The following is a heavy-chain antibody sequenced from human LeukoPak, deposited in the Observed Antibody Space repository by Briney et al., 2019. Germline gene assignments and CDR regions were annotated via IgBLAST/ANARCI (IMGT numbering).Heavy chain of an antibody. CDR1: GGTFSSYA. Sequence: SVKVSCKASGGTFSSYAISWVRQAPGQGLERMGRIIPILGIANYAQKFQGRVTITADKSTSTAYMELSSLRSEDTAVYYCAKRLIAVATPSYYYYGMDVWGQGTTVTVSS. V-gene: IGHV1-69*04. D-gene: IGHD6-19*01. CDR3: AKRLIAVATPSYYYYGMDV. J-gene: IGHJ6*02. CDR2: IIPILGIA.